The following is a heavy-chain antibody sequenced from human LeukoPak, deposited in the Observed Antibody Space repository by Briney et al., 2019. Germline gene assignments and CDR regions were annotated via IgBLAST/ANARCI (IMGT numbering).Heavy chain of an antibody. CDR2: IKQEGSEK. D-gene: IGHD3-3*01. CDR3: ARGFTIFGVVTPDYFDH. V-gene: IGHV3-7*01. J-gene: IGHJ4*02. CDR1: GFTFSSYW. Sequence: GGSLRLSCAASGFTFSSYWMSWVRQAPGKGLEWVANIKQEGSEKYYVDSVKGRFTISRDNAKNSLYLQMNSLRAEDTAVYYCARGFTIFGVVTPDYFDHWGQGTLVTVSS.